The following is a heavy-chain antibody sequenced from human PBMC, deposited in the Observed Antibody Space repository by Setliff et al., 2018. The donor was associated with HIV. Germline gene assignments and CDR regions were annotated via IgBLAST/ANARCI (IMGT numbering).Heavy chain of an antibody. CDR3: ARLGTRTVAADADFDS. D-gene: IGHD2-15*01. J-gene: IGHJ4*02. CDR1: GGSISSGGYY. CDR2: ISYSGRT. Sequence: SETLSLTCTVSGGSISSGGYYWSWIRQPPGKGLQWIGSISYSGRTYYNPSLKSRLTISADTSKNQFSLKLTSVTASDTAVYYCARLGTRTVAADADFDSWGQGALVTVSS. V-gene: IGHV4-39*01.